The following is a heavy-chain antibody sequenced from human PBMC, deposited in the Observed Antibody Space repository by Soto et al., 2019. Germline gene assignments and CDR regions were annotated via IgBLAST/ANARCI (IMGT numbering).Heavy chain of an antibody. J-gene: IGHJ5*02. CDR1: GFTFSSYW. V-gene: IGHV3-74*03. CDR3: AREERVNWAWFDP. D-gene: IGHD1-26*01. Sequence: EVQLVESGGGLVQPGGSLRLSCAGSGFTFSSYWMHWVRQTPGKGLVWVARIKTDGTATAYADFVRGRFTISRDNAENTLYLQMSSLRAEDTAVYYCAREERVNWAWFDPWGQGTLVTVST. CDR2: IKTDGTAT.